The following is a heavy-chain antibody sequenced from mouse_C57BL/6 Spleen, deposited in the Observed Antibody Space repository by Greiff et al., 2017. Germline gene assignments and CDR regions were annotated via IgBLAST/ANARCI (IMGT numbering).Heavy chain of an antibody. D-gene: IGHD1-1*01. CDR3: ARSRLLPWFAY. Sequence: QVQLQQPGAELVKPGASVKLSCKASGYTFTSYWMHWVKQRPGQGLEWIGMIHPNSGSTNYNEKFKSKATLTVYKSSSTAYMQLSSLTSEDSAVYYCARSRLLPWFAYWGQGTLVTVSA. CDR2: IHPNSGST. J-gene: IGHJ3*01. CDR1: GYTFTSYW. V-gene: IGHV1-64*01.